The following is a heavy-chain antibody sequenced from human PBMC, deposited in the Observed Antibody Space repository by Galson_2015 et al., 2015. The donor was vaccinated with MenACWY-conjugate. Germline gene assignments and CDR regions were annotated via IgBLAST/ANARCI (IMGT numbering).Heavy chain of an antibody. Sequence: SLRLSCAASGFTFSSYWMHWVRQAPGKGLVWVSLINSDGSSTSYADSVKGRFTISRDNAKNTLYLQMNSLRAEDPAVYYCAVYCSSTRCYGASGGYWGQGTLATVSS. CDR1: GFTFSSYW. CDR3: AVYCSSTRCYGASGGY. D-gene: IGHD2-2*01. V-gene: IGHV3-74*01. J-gene: IGHJ4*02. CDR2: INSDGSST.